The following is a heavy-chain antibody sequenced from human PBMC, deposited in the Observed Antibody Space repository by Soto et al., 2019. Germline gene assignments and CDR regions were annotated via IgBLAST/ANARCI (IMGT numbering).Heavy chain of an antibody. D-gene: IGHD3-3*01. J-gene: IGHJ6*02. V-gene: IGHV3-23*01. CDR3: AKDKDWRGVYGMDV. Sequence: EVQLLESGGGLVQPGGSLRLSCAASGFTFSSYAMSWVRQAPGKGLEWVTAINGGSTTYYADSVKGRFTISRDNSKNTLYPQKNSLRGEDTAVYYCAKDKDWRGVYGMDVWGQGTTVTVSS. CDR1: GFTFSSYA. CDR2: INGGSTT.